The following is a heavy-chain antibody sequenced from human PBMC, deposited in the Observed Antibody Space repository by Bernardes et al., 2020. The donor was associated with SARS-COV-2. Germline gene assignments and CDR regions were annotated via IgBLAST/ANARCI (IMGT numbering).Heavy chain of an antibody. J-gene: IGHJ4*02. Sequence: SETLSLTCAVYGGSFSGYYWSWIRQPPGKGLEWIGEINHSGSTNYNPSLKSRVTISVDTSKNQFSLKLSSVTAADTAVYYCARGTSGYYDYIWGSYPPSRWGQGTLVTVSS. CDR1: GGSFSGYY. CDR2: INHSGST. V-gene: IGHV4-34*01. CDR3: ARGTSGYYDYIWGSYPPSR. D-gene: IGHD3-16*01.